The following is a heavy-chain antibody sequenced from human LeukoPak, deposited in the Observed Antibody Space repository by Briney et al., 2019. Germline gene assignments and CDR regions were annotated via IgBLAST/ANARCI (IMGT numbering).Heavy chain of an antibody. J-gene: IGHJ4*02. V-gene: IGHV3-30*02. CDR2: IRYDGSKK. CDR3: ARGRTEDIVVVVAATYYFDY. Sequence: GGSLRLSCAASGFIFSSYGMHWVRQAPGKGLEWVAFIRYDGSKKYYADSVKGRFTISRDNSKNTLYLQMNSLRAEDTAVYYCARGRTEDIVVVVAATYYFDYWGQGTLVTVSS. CDR1: GFIFSSYG. D-gene: IGHD2-15*01.